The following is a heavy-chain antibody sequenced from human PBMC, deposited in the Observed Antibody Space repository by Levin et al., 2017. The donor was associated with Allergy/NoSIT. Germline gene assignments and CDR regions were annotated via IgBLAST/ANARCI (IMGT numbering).Heavy chain of an antibody. CDR1: GFTFSSYA. CDR2: ISGSGGST. Sequence: GGSLRLSCAASGFTFSSYAMSWVRQAPGKGLEWVSAISGSGGSTYYADSVKGRFTISRDNSKNTLYLQMNSLRAEDTAVYYCAKADWFGYPNGHSSSWPFDYWGQGTLVTVSS. CDR3: AKADWFGYPNGHSSSWPFDY. V-gene: IGHV3-23*01. J-gene: IGHJ4*02. D-gene: IGHD6-13*01.